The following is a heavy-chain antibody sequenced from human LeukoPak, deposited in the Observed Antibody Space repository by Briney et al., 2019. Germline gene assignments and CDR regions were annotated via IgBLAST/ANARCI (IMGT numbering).Heavy chain of an antibody. Sequence: GGSLRLSCAASGFTFSSYTMHWVRQAPGKGLEWVAHISYDGINKYYADSVKGRFTISRDNSKNTLYLQMNSLRAEDTAVYYCARDGKIGARGGYYFDYWGQGTLVTASS. D-gene: IGHD3-16*01. CDR2: ISYDGINK. J-gene: IGHJ4*02. V-gene: IGHV3-30-3*01. CDR1: GFTFSSYT. CDR3: ARDGKIGARGGYYFDY.